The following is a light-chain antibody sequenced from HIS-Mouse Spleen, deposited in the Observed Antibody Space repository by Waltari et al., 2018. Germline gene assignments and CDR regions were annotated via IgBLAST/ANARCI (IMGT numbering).Light chain of an antibody. CDR3: QAWDSSTVV. V-gene: IGLV3-1*01. CDR2: QDS. Sequence: SSELTQPPSVSVSPGQTASITCPGDQLGDKYACWYQQKPGQSPVLVIYQDSKRPSGIPERFSGSNSGNTATLTISGTQAMDEADYYCQAWDSSTVVFGGGTKLTVL. CDR1: QLGDKY. J-gene: IGLJ2*01.